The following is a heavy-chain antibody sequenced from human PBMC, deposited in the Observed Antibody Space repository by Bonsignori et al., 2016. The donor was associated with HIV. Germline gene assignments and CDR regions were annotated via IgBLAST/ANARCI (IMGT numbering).Heavy chain of an antibody. CDR2: IKQDGSEK. V-gene: IGHV3-7*03. Sequence: GESLKISCAASGFTFSSYWMSWVRQAPGKGLEWVANIKQDGSEKYYVDSVKGRFTISRDNAKNSLYLQMNSLRAEDTAVYYCARDFPYGSGSYLYFQHWGQGTLVTVSS. J-gene: IGHJ1*01. CDR3: ARDFPYGSGSYLYFQH. CDR1: GFTFSSYW. D-gene: IGHD3-10*01.